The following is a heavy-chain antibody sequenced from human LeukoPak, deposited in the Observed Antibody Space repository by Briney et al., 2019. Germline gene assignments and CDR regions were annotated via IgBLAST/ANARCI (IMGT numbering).Heavy chain of an antibody. J-gene: IGHJ5*02. D-gene: IGHD6-13*01. V-gene: IGHV4-61*01. Sequence: SETLSLTCTVSGGSVSSDSYYWSWIRHPPGKRLEWIGYIYYSGSTNYNPSLKSRVTISVDTSKNQFSLELSSVTAADTAVYYCARDMAAAGPNWFDPWGQGTLVTVSS. CDR3: ARDMAAAGPNWFDP. CDR2: IYYSGST. CDR1: GGSVSSDSYY.